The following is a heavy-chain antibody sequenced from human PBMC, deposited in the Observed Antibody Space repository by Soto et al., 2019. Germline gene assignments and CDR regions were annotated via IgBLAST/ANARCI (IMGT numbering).Heavy chain of an antibody. CDR3: TRGGSSSPYYDPMDV. D-gene: IGHD6-6*01. J-gene: IGHJ6*01. CDR2: SRDKVNSYTT. Sequence: PGGSLRLACTASGFILSDHYMVWVRQAPGKGLEWIGRSRDKVNSYTTQYAASVKGRFTISRDESKDSLYLQIDNLKTEDTAVYFCTRGGSSSPYYDPMDVW. CDR1: GFILSDHY. V-gene: IGHV3-72*01.